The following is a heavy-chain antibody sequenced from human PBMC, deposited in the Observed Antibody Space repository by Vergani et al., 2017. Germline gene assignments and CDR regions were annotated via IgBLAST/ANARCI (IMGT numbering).Heavy chain of an antibody. D-gene: IGHD2-8*01. CDR3: ARHFSPRLMVYARYYYYYMDV. CDR2: IYSGGST. CDR1: GFTVSSNY. J-gene: IGHJ6*03. Sequence: EVQLVETGGGLIQPGGSLRLSCAASGFTVSSNYMSWVRQAPGKGLEWVSVIYSGGSTYYADSLKGRFTISRDNSKNTLDLQMNSLRAEDTVVYYCARHFSPRLMVYARYYYYYMDVWGKGTTVTVSS. V-gene: IGHV3-53*02.